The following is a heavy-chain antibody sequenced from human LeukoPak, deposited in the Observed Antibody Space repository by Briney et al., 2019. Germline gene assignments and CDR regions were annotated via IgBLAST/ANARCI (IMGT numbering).Heavy chain of an antibody. J-gene: IGHJ4*02. D-gene: IGHD4-23*01. V-gene: IGHV3-23*01. CDR2: ISSGGTT. CDR1: GFTFSTYA. CDR3: ATRQTTVDYYDC. Sequence: GGSLRLSCVGSGFTFSTYAMNWSRHAPGKGLEWVSAISSGGTTYYADSVKGRFSISRDNSKNTVYLQMNSLRAEDTAVYYCATRQTTVDYYDCWGQGTLVTVSS.